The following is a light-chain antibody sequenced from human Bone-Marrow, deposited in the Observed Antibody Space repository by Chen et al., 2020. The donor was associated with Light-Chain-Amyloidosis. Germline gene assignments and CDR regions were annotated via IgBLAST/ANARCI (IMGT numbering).Light chain of an antibody. V-gene: IGKV3-15*01. Sequence: IVMTQSPATLSVSPGERATLSCRASESLVNNLAWYQQKPSRAPRLLVYGPSTRATGVPARFSSSGFGTEFTLTISGLQSKDFAIYYCQQYKGWPVTLGPGTRVDIK. CDR3: QQYKGWPVT. CDR1: ESLVNN. CDR2: GPS. J-gene: IGKJ3*01.